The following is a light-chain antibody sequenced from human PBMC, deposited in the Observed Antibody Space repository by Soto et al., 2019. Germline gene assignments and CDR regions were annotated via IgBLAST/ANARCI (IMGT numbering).Light chain of an antibody. V-gene: IGKV3-20*01. CDR3: QQYGSSPMYT. CDR1: QSVSGSY. J-gene: IGKJ2*01. CDR2: GAS. Sequence: EIVLTQSPGTLSLSPGERATLSCRASQSVSGSYLAWYQQKPGQAPRLPIYGASSRAPGIPDRFSGSGSGTDFTLTISRLEPEDFAVYYCQQYGSSPMYTFGQGTKLEIK.